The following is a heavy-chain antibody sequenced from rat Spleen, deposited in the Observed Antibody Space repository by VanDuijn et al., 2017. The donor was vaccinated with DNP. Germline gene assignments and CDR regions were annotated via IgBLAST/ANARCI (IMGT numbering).Heavy chain of an antibody. D-gene: IGHD1-1*01. CDR2: ISSDGGKT. CDR1: GFTFNNYW. CDR3: ARGPTVAPYWYFDF. Sequence: EVQLVESGGDLVQPGGSLKLSCVASGFTFNNYWMAWIRQAPGKGLEWVASISSDGGKTFCPDSVKGRFTISRDNAKNTLYLQMNSLRSEDTATYYCARGPTVAPYWYFDFWGPGTMVTVSS. V-gene: IGHV5-31*01. J-gene: IGHJ1*01.